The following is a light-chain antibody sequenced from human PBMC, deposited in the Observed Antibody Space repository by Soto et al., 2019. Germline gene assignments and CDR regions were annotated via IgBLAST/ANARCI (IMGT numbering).Light chain of an antibody. CDR2: GAS. V-gene: IGKV3-15*01. CDR3: QQYNNWGT. J-gene: IGKJ1*01. Sequence: EIVMTQSPATLSVSPGERATLSCRASQSVSSNLAWYQQKPGQAPRLLIYGASTRATGIPARFSGSGSGTEFTLTISSLQSEHFAVYYCQQYNNWGTFGQGTKVESK. CDR1: QSVSSN.